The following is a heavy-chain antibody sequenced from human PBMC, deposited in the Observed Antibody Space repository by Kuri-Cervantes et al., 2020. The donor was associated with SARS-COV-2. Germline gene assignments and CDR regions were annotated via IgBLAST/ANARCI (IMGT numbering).Heavy chain of an antibody. J-gene: IGHJ6*03. D-gene: IGHD2-21*01. CDR1: GFTFSNYA. V-gene: IGHV3-23*01. CDR3: AKEYSDYYMDV. CDR2: IGGSGDDT. Sequence: GGSLRLSCVASGFTFSNYAMGWVRQAPGKGLEWVSAIGGSGDDTYYADSVKGRFTISRDNSRNTLYLQMNSLRAEDTAVYYCAKEYSDYYMDVWGKGTTVTVSS.